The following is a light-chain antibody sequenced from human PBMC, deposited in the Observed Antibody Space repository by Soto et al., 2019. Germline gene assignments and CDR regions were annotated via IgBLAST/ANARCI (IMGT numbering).Light chain of an antibody. J-gene: IGKJ1*01. CDR1: QSVRSN. Sequence: EVVMTLSPATLSVSPGERVTLSCTASQSVRSNLAWYQQKPGQAPRLLIYGASTRATGIPARFSGSGSGTEFTLTISSLQSEDFAVYYCQQYNNWPQTFGQGTKVDIK. CDR3: QQYNNWPQT. V-gene: IGKV3-15*01. CDR2: GAS.